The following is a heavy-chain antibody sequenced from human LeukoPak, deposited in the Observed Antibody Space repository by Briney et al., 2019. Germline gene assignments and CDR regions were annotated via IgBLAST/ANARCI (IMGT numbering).Heavy chain of an antibody. CDR2: IYYSGST. D-gene: IGHD6-13*01. J-gene: IGHJ4*02. CDR1: GGSISSSSYY. V-gene: IGHV4-39*07. Sequence: PSETLSLTCTVSGGSISSSSYYWGWIRQPPGKGLEWIGSIYYSGSTYYNPSLKSRVTISVDTSKNQFSLKLSSVTAADTAVYYCARGFSDYSRELGYWGQGTLVTVSS. CDR3: ARGFSDYSRELGY.